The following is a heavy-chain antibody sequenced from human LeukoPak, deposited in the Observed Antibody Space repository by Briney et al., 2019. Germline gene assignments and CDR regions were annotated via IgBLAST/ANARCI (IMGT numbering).Heavy chain of an antibody. V-gene: IGHV1-2*02. CDR3: ARFRYSSGWYYGFDY. D-gene: IGHD6-19*01. CDR1: GYTFTGYY. CDR2: INPNSGGT. Sequence: ASVKVSCKASGYTFTGYYMHCVRQAPGQGLEWMGWINPNSGGTNYAQKFQGRVTMTRDTSISTAYMELSRLRSDDTAVYYCARFRYSSGWYYGFDYWGQGTLVTVSP. J-gene: IGHJ4*02.